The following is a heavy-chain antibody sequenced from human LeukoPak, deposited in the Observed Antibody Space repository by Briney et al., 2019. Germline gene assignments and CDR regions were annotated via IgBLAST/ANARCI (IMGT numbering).Heavy chain of an antibody. CDR1: GFTFSGSS. J-gene: IGHJ4*02. CDR2: IRGKPNSYAT. V-gene: IGHV3-73*01. D-gene: IGHD3-3*01. CDR3: TSNDFWSTY. Sequence: GGSLRLSCAVSGFTFSGSSLQWVRQASGKGLEWLGRIRGKPNSYATAYAASVKSRFTISRDDSKNTAYLQMNSLKTEDTAVYYCTSNDFWSTYWGQGTLVTVSS.